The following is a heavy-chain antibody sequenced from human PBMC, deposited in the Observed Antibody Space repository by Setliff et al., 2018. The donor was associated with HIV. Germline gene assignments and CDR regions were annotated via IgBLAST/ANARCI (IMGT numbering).Heavy chain of an antibody. D-gene: IGHD2-2*01. V-gene: IGHV3-23*01. Sequence: GVLRLSCAASGFNFNSYAMGWVRQAPGKGLEWVSTVGAVGAPTHYAEPVKGRFTISKDDSKDTLYLQMSGLRDEDTALYYCAKDIIPAGLFHDLWGQGTLVTVSS. CDR1: GFNFNSYA. J-gene: IGHJ5*02. CDR3: AKDIIPAGLFHDL. CDR2: VGAVGAPT.